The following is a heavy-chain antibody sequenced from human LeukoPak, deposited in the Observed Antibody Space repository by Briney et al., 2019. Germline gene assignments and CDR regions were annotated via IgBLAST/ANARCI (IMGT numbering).Heavy chain of an antibody. CDR1: GFTFSSYW. J-gene: IGHJ4*01. V-gene: IGHV3-53*01. CDR2: IYSGGST. Sequence: PGGSLRLSCAASGFTFSSYWMSWVRQAPGKGLEWVSVIYSGGSTYYADSVKGRFTISRDNSKNTLYLQMNSLRAEDTAVYYCASISGYYEFDYWGQGTLVTVSS. D-gene: IGHD3-22*01. CDR3: ASISGYYEFDY.